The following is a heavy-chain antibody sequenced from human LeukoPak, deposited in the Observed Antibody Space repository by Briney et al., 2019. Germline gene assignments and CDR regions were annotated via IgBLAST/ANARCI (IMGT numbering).Heavy chain of an antibody. CDR2: MNPNSGNT. J-gene: IGHJ3*02. CDR3: ARREAYCGGDCYHSDAFDI. D-gene: IGHD2-21*02. Sequence: ASVKVSCKASGYTFTSYDVNWVQQATGQGLEWMGWMNPNSGNTGYAQKFQGRVTITRDTSITTAYMELSSLRSDDTAVYYCARREAYCGGDCYHSDAFDIWGQGTMVTVSS. V-gene: IGHV1-8*03. CDR1: GYTFTSYD.